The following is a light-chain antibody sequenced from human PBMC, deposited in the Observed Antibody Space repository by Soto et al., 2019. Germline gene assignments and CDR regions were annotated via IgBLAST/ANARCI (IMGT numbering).Light chain of an antibody. CDR2: QDS. Sequence: SYELTQPPSVSVSPGQTASITCSGDKLGDKYASWYQQKPGQSPVLVNHQDSKRPSGIPQRFSGSISGNTATLTISGTQAMDEADYYCQAWDSGTVVFGGGTKLTVL. CDR1: KLGDKY. J-gene: IGLJ2*01. V-gene: IGLV3-1*01. CDR3: QAWDSGTVV.